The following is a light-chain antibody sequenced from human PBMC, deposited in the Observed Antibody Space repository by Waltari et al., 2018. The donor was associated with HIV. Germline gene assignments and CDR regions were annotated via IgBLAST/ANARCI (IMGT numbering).Light chain of an antibody. J-gene: IGKJ4*01. CDR2: AAS. V-gene: IGKV1-39*01. CDR1: HSISSS. CDR3: QQSFSTPLT. Sequence: DIQMTQSPSSLSASVGDRVTITCRASHSISSSLNWYQQNPGKAPKLLIYAASTLQSGVPSRFSVSGSGTDFTLTISSLQPEDFATYYCQQSFSTPLTFGGGTKVEIK.